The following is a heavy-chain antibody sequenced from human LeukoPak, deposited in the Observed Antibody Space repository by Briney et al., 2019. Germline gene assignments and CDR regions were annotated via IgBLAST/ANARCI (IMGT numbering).Heavy chain of an antibody. D-gene: IGHD6-19*01. Sequence: SETLSLTCAVYSGSFSGYYWSWIRQPPGKGLEWIGEINHSGSTNYNPSLKSRVTISVDTSKNQFSLKLSSVTAADTAVYYCARTAIAVAGTPFDYWGQGTLVTVSS. CDR3: ARTAIAVAGTPFDY. J-gene: IGHJ4*02. CDR1: SGSFSGYY. V-gene: IGHV4-34*01. CDR2: INHSGST.